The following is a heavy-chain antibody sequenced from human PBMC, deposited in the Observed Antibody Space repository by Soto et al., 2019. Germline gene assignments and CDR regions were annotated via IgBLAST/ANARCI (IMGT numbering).Heavy chain of an antibody. J-gene: IGHJ5*02. CDR1: GGSISSSSYY. V-gene: IGHV4-39*01. CDR3: ATFKEGAVAGPHLLNWFDP. Sequence: SETLSLTCTVSGGSISSSSYYWGWIRQPPGKGLEWIGSIYYSGSTYYNPSLKSRVTISVDTSKNQFSLKLSSVTAADTAVYYCATFKEGAVAGPHLLNWFDPWGQGTLVTVSS. CDR2: IYYSGST. D-gene: IGHD6-19*01.